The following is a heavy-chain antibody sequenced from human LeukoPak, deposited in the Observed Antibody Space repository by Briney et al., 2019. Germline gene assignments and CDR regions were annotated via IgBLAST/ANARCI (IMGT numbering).Heavy chain of an antibody. J-gene: IGHJ4*02. CDR3: ASGLRYFDLYY. D-gene: IGHD3-9*01. Sequence: SETLSLTCTISGGSISSGSYYWSWIRQPAGKGLEWIGRIYTSGSTNYNPSLKSRVTISVDTSKNQFSLKLSSVTAADTAVYYCASGLRYFDLYYWGQGTLVTVSS. CDR2: IYTSGST. CDR1: GGSISSGSYY. V-gene: IGHV4-61*02.